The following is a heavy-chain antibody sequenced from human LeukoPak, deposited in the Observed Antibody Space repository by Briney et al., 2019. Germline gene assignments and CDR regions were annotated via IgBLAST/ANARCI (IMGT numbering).Heavy chain of an antibody. D-gene: IGHD6-6*01. Sequence: SQTLSLTCTVSGGSISSGGYYWSWIRQHPGKGLEWIGYIYYSGSTYYNPSLKSRVTISVDTSKNQFSLKLSSVTAADTAVYYCARELGARPPHWFDPWGQGTWSPSPQ. CDR2: IYYSGST. J-gene: IGHJ5*02. CDR1: GGSISSGGYY. CDR3: ARELGARPPHWFDP. V-gene: IGHV4-31*03.